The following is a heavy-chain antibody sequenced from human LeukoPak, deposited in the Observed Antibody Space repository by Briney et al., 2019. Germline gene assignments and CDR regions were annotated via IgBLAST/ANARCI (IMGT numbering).Heavy chain of an antibody. V-gene: IGHV3-7*01. Sequence: GGSLRLSCAASAFTFSRYWMTWVRQAPGKGQEWVANIKEDGSEKYYVDSVKGRFSISRDNTKNSLYLQMNSLRAEDTAVYYCARGGYTSSWYISRDYWGQGTLVTVSS. CDR2: IKEDGSEK. CDR3: ARGGYTSSWYISRDY. J-gene: IGHJ4*02. D-gene: IGHD6-13*01. CDR1: AFTFSRYW.